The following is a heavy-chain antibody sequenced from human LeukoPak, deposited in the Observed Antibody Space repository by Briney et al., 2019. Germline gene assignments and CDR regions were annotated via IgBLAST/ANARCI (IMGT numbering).Heavy chain of an antibody. CDR1: GGSISSSNW. V-gene: IGHV4-4*02. D-gene: IGHD3-10*01. Sequence: SGTLSLTCAVSGGSISSSNWWSWVRQPPGKGLEWIGEIYHSGSTNYNPSLKSRVTISVDTSKNQFSLKLSSVTAADTAVYYYARRRITMVRGVPRYFDYWGQGTLVTVSS. CDR3: ARRRITMVRGVPRYFDY. J-gene: IGHJ4*02. CDR2: IYHSGST.